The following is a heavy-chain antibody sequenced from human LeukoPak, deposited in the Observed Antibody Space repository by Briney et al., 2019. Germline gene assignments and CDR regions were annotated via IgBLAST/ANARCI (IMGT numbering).Heavy chain of an antibody. CDR2: ISSSSSYI. Sequence: GGSLRLSCAASGFTFSSYNMNWVRQAPGKGLEWVSSISSSSSYIYYADSVKGRFTISRDNAKNSLYLQMNSLRAEDTAVYYCARARGHSYGSGFDYWGQGTLVTVSS. CDR1: GFTFSSYN. V-gene: IGHV3-21*01. CDR3: ARARGHSYGSGFDY. J-gene: IGHJ4*02. D-gene: IGHD5-18*01.